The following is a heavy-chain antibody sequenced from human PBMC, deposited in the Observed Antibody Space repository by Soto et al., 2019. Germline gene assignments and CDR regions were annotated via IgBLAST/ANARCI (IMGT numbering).Heavy chain of an antibody. D-gene: IGHD6-13*01. Sequence: SSVKVSCKASGYTFTSYGISWVRQAPGQGLEWMGWISAYNGNTNYAQKLQGRVTMTTDTSTSTAYMELRSLRSDDTAVYYCARTKKQLVPLNFDYWGQGTLVTVSS. V-gene: IGHV1-18*01. CDR1: GYTFTSYG. J-gene: IGHJ4*02. CDR2: ISAYNGNT. CDR3: ARTKKQLVPLNFDY.